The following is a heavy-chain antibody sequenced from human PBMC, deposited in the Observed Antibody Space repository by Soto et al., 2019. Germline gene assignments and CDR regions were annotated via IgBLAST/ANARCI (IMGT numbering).Heavy chain of an antibody. CDR3: ARSYSSSWIYYYYGMDV. Sequence: ASETLSLTCAVYGGSFSGYYWSWIRQPPGKGLEWIGEINHSGSTNYNPSLKSRVTISVDTSKNQFSLKLSSVTAADTAVYYCARSYSSSWIYYYYGMDVWGQGTSVPVSS. CDR2: INHSGST. CDR1: GGSFSGYY. D-gene: IGHD6-13*01. J-gene: IGHJ6*02. V-gene: IGHV4-34*01.